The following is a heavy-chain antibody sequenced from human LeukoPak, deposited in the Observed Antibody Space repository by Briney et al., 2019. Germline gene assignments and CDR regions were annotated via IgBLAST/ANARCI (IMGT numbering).Heavy chain of an antibody. CDR1: GFTVSSNY. D-gene: IGHD1-26*01. Sequence: PGGSLRLSCAASGFTVSSNYMSWVRQAPGKGLEWVSVIYSGGKTNYADSVKGRFTISRDNSKNTLYLQMNSLRAEDTAVYYCAKDRQWELLYGMDVWGQGTTVTVSS. CDR2: IYSGGKT. J-gene: IGHJ6*02. V-gene: IGHV3-53*05. CDR3: AKDRQWELLYGMDV.